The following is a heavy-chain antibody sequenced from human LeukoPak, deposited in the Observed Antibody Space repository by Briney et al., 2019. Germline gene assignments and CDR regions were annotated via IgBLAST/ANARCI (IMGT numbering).Heavy chain of an antibody. V-gene: IGHV3-23*01. CDR3: AKDPYGTRYFDY. Sequence: GGSLRLSCAASGFTFSSYALSWVRQAPGKGLEWVSSLSGSGYNTYYADSVKGRFTISGDNSKNTVYLQMNSLRAEDTAVYYCAKDPYGTRYFDYWGQGTLVTVSS. D-gene: IGHD2-2*01. CDR1: GFTFSSYA. CDR2: LSGSGYNT. J-gene: IGHJ4*02.